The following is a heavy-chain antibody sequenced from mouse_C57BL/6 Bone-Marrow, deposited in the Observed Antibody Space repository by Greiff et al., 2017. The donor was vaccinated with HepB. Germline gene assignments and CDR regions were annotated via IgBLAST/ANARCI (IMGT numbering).Heavy chain of an antibody. CDR3: ARGFPYYYGSSPDY. CDR1: GYTFTDYN. J-gene: IGHJ2*01. D-gene: IGHD1-1*01. CDR2: INPNNGGT. Sequence: VQLKQSGPELVKPGASVKMSCKASGYTFTDYNMHWVKQSHGKSLEWIGYINPNNGGTSYNQKFKGKATLTVNKSSSTAYMELRSLTSEDSAVYYCARGFPYYYGSSPDYWGQGTTLTVSS. V-gene: IGHV1-22*01.